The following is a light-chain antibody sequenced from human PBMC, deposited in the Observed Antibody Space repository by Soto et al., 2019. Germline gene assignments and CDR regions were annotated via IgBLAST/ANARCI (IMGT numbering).Light chain of an antibody. CDR1: SSDVGGYNY. CDR2: DVS. CDR3: CSYPGSYTLV. J-gene: IGLJ2*01. V-gene: IGLV2-11*01. Sequence: QSALTQPRSVSGSPGQSVTISCTGTSSDVGGYNYVSWYQQHPGKAPKLMIYDVSKRPSGVPDRFSGSKSGNTASLTISGLQAEDEADYYCCSYPGSYTLVFGGGTKVTVL.